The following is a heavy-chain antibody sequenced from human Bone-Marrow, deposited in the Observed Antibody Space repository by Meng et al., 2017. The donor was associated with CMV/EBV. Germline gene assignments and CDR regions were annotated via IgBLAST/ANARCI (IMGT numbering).Heavy chain of an antibody. CDR3: ARVSGGWYFRPPTTGFDY. CDR1: GYTFTSYG. V-gene: IGHV1-18*01. D-gene: IGHD6-19*01. CDR2: ISANNGNT. J-gene: IGHJ4*02. Sequence: ASVKVSCKASGYTFTSYGISWVRQAPGQGLEWMGWISANNGNTNYAQKLQGRVTMTTDTSTSTAYMDLRSLRSDDTAVYYCARVSGGWYFRPPTTGFDYWGQGTLVTVSS.